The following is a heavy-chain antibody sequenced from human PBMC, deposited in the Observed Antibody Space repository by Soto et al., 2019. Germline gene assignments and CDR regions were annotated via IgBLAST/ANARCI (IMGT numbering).Heavy chain of an antibody. V-gene: IGHV3-30*03. Sequence: QVQVVESGGGVVQPGTCLRLSCAASGFAFTNYGIHWVRQAPGKGLEWVAHISNDGSKKFYGDSVKGRFTISRDNSENTVYLQMTSLRPDDTAVFYCARDVAMPTGLGLGYWGQGTLVTVSS. CDR1: GFAFTNYG. CDR2: ISNDGSKK. D-gene: IGHD6-19*01. J-gene: IGHJ4*02. CDR3: ARDVAMPTGLGLGY.